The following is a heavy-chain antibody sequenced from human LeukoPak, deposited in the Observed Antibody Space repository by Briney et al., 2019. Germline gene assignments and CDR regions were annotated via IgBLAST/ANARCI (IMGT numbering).Heavy chain of an antibody. CDR1: GGSISSYY. CDR2: IYYSGST. Sequence: SETLSLTCTVSGGSISSYYWSWIRQPPGKGLEWIGYIYYSGSTNYNPSLKSRVTISVDTSKNQFSLKLSSVTAADTVVYYCAREARLTGYGTLNYYYYYMDVWGKGTTVTVSS. CDR3: AREARLTGYGTLNYYYYYMDV. D-gene: IGHD3-9*01. V-gene: IGHV4-59*01. J-gene: IGHJ6*03.